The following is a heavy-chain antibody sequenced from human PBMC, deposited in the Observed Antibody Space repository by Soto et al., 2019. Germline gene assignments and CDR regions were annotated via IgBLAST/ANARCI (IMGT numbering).Heavy chain of an antibody. Sequence: PGGSLRLSCAASGFSFTGYWMSWVRQAPGKGLEWVANIKEDGSVKYYVDPVKGRFTISRDNAKNSLFLQMNSLRAEDTAVYYCARSVATPGDYWGQGTLVTVSS. V-gene: IGHV3-7*01. J-gene: IGHJ4*02. CDR3: ARSVATPGDY. CDR1: GFSFTGYW. D-gene: IGHD6-13*01. CDR2: IKEDGSVK.